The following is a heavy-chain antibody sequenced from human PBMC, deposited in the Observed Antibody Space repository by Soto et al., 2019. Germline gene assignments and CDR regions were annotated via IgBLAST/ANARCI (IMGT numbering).Heavy chain of an antibody. V-gene: IGHV4-34*01. CDR1: GGSFSGYY. J-gene: IGHJ4*02. D-gene: IGHD6-19*01. CDR2: INHSGST. CDR3: AVRAFSSGWYSFFDY. Sequence: QVQLQQWSAGLLKPSETLSLTCAVYGGSFSGYYWSWIRQPPGKGLEWIGEINHSGSTNYNPSLKSRVTISVDTSKNQFSLKLSSVTAADTAVYYCAVRAFSSGWYSFFDYWGQGTLVTVSS.